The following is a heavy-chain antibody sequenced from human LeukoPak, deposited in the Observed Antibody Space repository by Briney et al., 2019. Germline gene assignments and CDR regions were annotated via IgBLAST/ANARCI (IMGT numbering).Heavy chain of an antibody. CDR1: GFTFSSYS. D-gene: IGHD3-3*01. V-gene: IGHV3-21*01. CDR3: ARARDFWSGYYTWFDY. CDR2: ISSSSSYI. Sequence: PGGSLRLSCAASGFTFSSYSMNWVRQAPGKGLAWVSSISSSSSYIYYADSVKGRFTISRDNAKNSLYLQMNSLRAEDTAVYYCARARDFWSGYYTWFDYWGQGTLVTVSS. J-gene: IGHJ4*02.